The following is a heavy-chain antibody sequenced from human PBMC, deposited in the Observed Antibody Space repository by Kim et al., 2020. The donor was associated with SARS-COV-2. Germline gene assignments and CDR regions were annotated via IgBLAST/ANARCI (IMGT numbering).Heavy chain of an antibody. Sequence: VKGRFTISRDDSKNTLYRQMNSLKTEDKAVYYCTTRGRYCSGGSCYYFDYWGQGTLVTVSS. V-gene: IGHV3-15*01. J-gene: IGHJ4*02. D-gene: IGHD2-15*01. CDR3: TTRGRYCSGGSCYYFDY.